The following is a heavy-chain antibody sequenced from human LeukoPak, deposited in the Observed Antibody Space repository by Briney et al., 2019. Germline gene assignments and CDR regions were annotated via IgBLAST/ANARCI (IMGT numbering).Heavy chain of an antibody. CDR3: ARELSAFDILTGPWDF. J-gene: IGHJ4*02. CDR1: GVIFSDYY. D-gene: IGHD3-9*01. Sequence: PEGSLRLSCAASGVIFSDYYMSWIRQAPGKGLGWGSYISTAGTTIYYADSVKDRFTVSRDNAKNLLYLQMNGLRAEDTAVYYCARELSAFDILTGPWDFWGQGILVTVS. V-gene: IGHV3-11*04. CDR2: ISTAGTTI.